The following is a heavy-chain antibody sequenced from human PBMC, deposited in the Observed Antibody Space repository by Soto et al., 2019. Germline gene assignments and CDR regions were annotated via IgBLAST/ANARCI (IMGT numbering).Heavy chain of an antibody. CDR1: GYTFTGYY. CDR3: ARTRGGELRWSWFVP. D-gene: IGHD1-7*01. V-gene: IGHV1-2*04. Sequence: QVQLVQSGAEVKKPGASVKVSCKASGYTFTGYYMHWVRQAPGQGLEWMGWINPNSGGTNYAQKFQGWVTMTRDTSLSAAYMELRRLRSDDTAVYYWARTRGGELRWSWFVPWGQGTLVTVSS. CDR2: INPNSGGT. J-gene: IGHJ5*02.